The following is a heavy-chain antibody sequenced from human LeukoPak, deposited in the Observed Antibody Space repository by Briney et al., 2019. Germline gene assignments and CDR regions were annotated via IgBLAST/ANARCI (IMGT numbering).Heavy chain of an antibody. Sequence: ASLKVSCKASGGTFSSYAISWVRQAPGQGLEWMGGIIPIFGTANYAQKFQGRVTITTDESTSTAYMELSSLRTEDTAVYYCAREYDFWSGYYSPRPAGCPDYYYMDVWGKGTTVTVSS. CDR2: IIPIFGTA. J-gene: IGHJ6*03. V-gene: IGHV1-69*05. CDR1: GGTFSSYA. CDR3: AREYDFWSGYYSPRPAGCPDYYYMDV. D-gene: IGHD3-3*01.